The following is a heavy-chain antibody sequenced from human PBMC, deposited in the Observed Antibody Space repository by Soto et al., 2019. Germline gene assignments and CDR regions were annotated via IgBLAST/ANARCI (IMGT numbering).Heavy chain of an antibody. J-gene: IGHJ4*02. CDR2: IYYSGST. D-gene: IGHD3-10*01. CDR1: GGSISSSSYY. V-gene: IGHV4-39*01. CDR3: ARLYGGSGSYYRDY. Sequence: QLQLQESGPGLVKPSETLSLTCTVSGGSISSSSYYWGWIRQPPGKGLEWIGSIYYSGSTYYNPSLESRVTISVDTSKNQFSLKLSSVTAADTAVYYCARLYGGSGSYYRDYWGQGTLVTVSS.